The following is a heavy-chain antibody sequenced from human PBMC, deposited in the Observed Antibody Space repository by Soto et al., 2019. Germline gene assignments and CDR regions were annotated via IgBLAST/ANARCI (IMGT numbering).Heavy chain of an antibody. CDR3: ARGMRIAAAGNDYYYYYGMDV. D-gene: IGHD6-13*01. V-gene: IGHV1-69*13. J-gene: IGHJ6*02. CDR1: GGTFSSYA. CDR2: IIPIFGTA. Sequence: ASVKVSCKASGGTFSSYAISWVRQAPGQGLEWMGGIIPIFGTANYAQKFQGRVAITADESTSTAYMELSSLRSEDTAVYYCARGMRIAAAGNDYYYYYGMDVWGQGTTVTVSS.